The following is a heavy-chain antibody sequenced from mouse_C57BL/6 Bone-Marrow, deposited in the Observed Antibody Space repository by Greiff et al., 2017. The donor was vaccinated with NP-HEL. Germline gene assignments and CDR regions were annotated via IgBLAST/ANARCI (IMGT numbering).Heavy chain of an antibody. V-gene: IGHV5-2*03. Sequence: EVMLVESGGGLVQPGESLKLSCESNEYEFPSHDMSWVRKTPEKRLELVAAINSDGGSTYYPDTMERRFIISRDNTKKTLCLQMGGLRSEDTALYYCARHARGLYAMDYWGQGTSVTVSS. J-gene: IGHJ4*01. CDR2: INSDGGST. CDR1: EYEFPSHD. CDR3: ARHARGLYAMDY.